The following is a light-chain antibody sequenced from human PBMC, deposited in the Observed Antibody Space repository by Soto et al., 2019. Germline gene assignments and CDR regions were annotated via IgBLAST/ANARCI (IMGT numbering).Light chain of an antibody. CDR1: KLGDKY. CDR2: QDS. V-gene: IGLV3-1*01. J-gene: IGLJ2*01. CDR3: QAWDSSGVV. Sequence: SYELTQPPSVSVSPGQTASITCSGAKLGDKYACWYQQKPGQSPVLVIYQDSKRPSGIPERFSGSNSGNTATLTISGTQAMDEADYYCQAWDSSGVVFGGGTKLTVL.